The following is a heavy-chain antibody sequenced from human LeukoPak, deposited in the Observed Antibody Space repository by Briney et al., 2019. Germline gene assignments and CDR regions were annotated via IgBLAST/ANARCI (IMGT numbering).Heavy chain of an antibody. CDR1: GYTFTSYA. CDR3: ARDYLRPDYGDYRGEGFDP. J-gene: IGHJ5*02. V-gene: IGHV7-4-1*02. CDR2: INTNTGNL. Sequence: GASVKVSCKASGYTFTSYAMNWVRQAPGQGLEWMGWINTNTGNLTYAQGFTGRFVFSLDTSVSTAYLQISSLKAEDTAVYYCARDYLRPDYGDYRGEGFDPWGQGTLVTVSS. D-gene: IGHD4-17*01.